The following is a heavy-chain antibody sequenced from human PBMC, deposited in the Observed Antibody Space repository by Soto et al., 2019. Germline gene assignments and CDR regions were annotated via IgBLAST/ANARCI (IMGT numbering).Heavy chain of an antibody. CDR1: GASISSYY. CDR3: ARVPFVGYFDWLDP. Sequence: ETLSLTCSFSGASISSYYWTWIRQPPGGGLEWIGYMHHTQGTNDNPSLRGRVHMSIDTSMNQFSLRLTSVTAADTAVYYCARVPFVGYFDWLDPWGHGPLVTVSS. V-gene: IGHV4-59*01. CDR2: MHHTQGT. J-gene: IGHJ5*02. D-gene: IGHD3-9*01.